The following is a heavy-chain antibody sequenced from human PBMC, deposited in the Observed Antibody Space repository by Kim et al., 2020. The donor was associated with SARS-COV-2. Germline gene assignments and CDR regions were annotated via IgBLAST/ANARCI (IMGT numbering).Heavy chain of an antibody. V-gene: IGHV1-69*04. J-gene: IGHJ4*02. Sequence: GKANSAQTFQGRVTITADKSTSTAYMELSSLRSEDTAVYYCARDLSFDYWGQGTLVTVSS. CDR3: ARDLSFDY. CDR2: GKA.